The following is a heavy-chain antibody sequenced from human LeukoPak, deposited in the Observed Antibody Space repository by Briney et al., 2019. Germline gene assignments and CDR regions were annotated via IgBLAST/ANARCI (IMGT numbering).Heavy chain of an antibody. CDR1: GFTFSTYG. V-gene: IGHV3-33*05. Sequence: GGSLRLSCAASGFTFSTYGMHWVRQAPGKGLEWVAFMPYDAANKYYADPVKGRFTVSRDNSKNTLYLQMNSLRAEDTAVYYCARRAGAYSHPYDYWGQGTLVTVSS. CDR3: ARRAGAYSHPYDY. CDR2: MPYDAANK. J-gene: IGHJ4*02. D-gene: IGHD4/OR15-4a*01.